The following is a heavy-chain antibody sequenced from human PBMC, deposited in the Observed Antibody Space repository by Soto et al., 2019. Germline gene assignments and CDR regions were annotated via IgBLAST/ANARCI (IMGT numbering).Heavy chain of an antibody. J-gene: IGHJ4*02. D-gene: IGHD6-19*01. CDR3: ANHPAAVAGMLDY. Sequence: EVQLVESGGGLVQPGGSLKLSCAASGFTFSGSAMHWVRQASGKGLEWVGRIRSKANSYATAYAASVKGRFTISRDDSKNTAYLQMNSLKTEDTAVYYCANHPAAVAGMLDYWGQGTLVTVSS. CDR1: GFTFSGSA. V-gene: IGHV3-73*02. CDR2: IRSKANSYAT.